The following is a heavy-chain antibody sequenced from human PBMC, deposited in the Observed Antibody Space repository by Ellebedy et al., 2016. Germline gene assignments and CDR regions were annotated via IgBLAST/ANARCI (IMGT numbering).Heavy chain of an antibody. CDR2: ISWNSNSI. CDR3: VKDSSGGWEYFYYGMDV. D-gene: IGHD2-15*01. Sequence: GGSLRLSXAASGFTFEEYAMHWVRPAPGKGLEWVSGISWNSNSIAYADSVKGRFTISRDNAKNSLSLQMNSLSAKDTALYYCVKDSSGGWEYFYYGMDVWGQGTTVTVSS. V-gene: IGHV3-9*01. J-gene: IGHJ6*02. CDR1: GFTFEEYA.